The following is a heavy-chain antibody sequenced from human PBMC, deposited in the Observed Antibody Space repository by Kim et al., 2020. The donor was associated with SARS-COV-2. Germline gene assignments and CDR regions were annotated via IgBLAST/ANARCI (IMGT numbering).Heavy chain of an antibody. Sequence: TNYTPSLESRVTISLDTSKNHFSLKLTSVTDADTAVYYCARGPTRNYFDYWGQGSLVTVSS. V-gene: IGHV4-61*03. J-gene: IGHJ4*02. CDR2: T. CDR3: ARGPTRNYFDY.